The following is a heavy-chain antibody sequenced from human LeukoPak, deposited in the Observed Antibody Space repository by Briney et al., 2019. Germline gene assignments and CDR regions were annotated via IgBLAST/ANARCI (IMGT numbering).Heavy chain of an antibody. Sequence: GGSLRLSCAAFGFTFSSYAMSWVRQAPGKGLEWVSATSGSGGSTFYADSVKGRFTISRDNLKNTLYLQMNSLRAEDTAVYYCAKGTTVTTPRAFDIWGQGTMVTVSS. CDR1: GFTFSSYA. D-gene: IGHD4-17*01. CDR2: TSGSGGST. V-gene: IGHV3-23*01. CDR3: AKGTTVTTPRAFDI. J-gene: IGHJ3*02.